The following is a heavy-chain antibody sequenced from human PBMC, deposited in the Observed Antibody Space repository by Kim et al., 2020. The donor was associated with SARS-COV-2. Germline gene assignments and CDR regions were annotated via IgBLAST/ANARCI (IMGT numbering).Heavy chain of an antibody. J-gene: IGHJ3*02. Sequence: ASVKVSCKASGYTFTSYGISWVRQAPGQGLEWMGWISAYNGNTNYAQKLQGRVTMTTDTSTSTAYMELRSLRSDDTAVYYCARVFREYDSSGYYYDHAFDIWGQGTMVTVSS. D-gene: IGHD3-22*01. CDR2: ISAYNGNT. CDR1: GYTFTSYG. V-gene: IGHV1-18*04. CDR3: ARVFREYDSSGYYYDHAFDI.